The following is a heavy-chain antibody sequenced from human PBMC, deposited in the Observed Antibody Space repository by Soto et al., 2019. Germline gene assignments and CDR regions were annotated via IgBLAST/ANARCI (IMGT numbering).Heavy chain of an antibody. CDR2: VHHSGST. D-gene: IGHD3-10*01. Sequence: SETLSLTCGVSGDSISSANWWTWVRQSPEKGLEWIGEVHHSGSTHYNPSLRSRVTMSLDKSKNQFSLNLNSVTAADTAVYYCAKQTGSGSYYNVGSGGHFDHWGQGTLVTVSS. V-gene: IGHV4-4*02. J-gene: IGHJ4*02. CDR1: GDSISSANW. CDR3: AKQTGSGSYYNVGSGGHFDH.